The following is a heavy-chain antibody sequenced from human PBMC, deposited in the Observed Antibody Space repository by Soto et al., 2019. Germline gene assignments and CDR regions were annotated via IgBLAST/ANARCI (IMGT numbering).Heavy chain of an antibody. D-gene: IGHD6-13*01. Sequence: QVQLVESGGGVVQPGRSLRLSCAASGFTFSSYGMHWVRQAPGKGLEWVAVISYDGSNKYYADSVKGRFTISRDNSKNTLYLQMNSLRAEDTAVHYCAKEARAVAAAGHLVDYWGQGTLVTVSS. CDR3: AKEARAVAAAGHLVDY. CDR2: ISYDGSNK. J-gene: IGHJ4*02. CDR1: GFTFSSYG. V-gene: IGHV3-30*18.